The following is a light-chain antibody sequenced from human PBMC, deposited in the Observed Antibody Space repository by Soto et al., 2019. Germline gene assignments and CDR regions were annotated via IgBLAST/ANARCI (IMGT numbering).Light chain of an antibody. CDR1: QSISSY. CDR2: AAS. V-gene: IGKV1-39*01. J-gene: IGKJ1*01. CDR3: QQSYSTPPWT. Sequence: DSQVTQSPSWLSASLGDKATITCRVSQSISSYLNRYQQKPGKAPKLLIYAASSLQGGVPSRFSGSGSGTDFTLTISSLQPEDDATYYCQQSYSTPPWTFGQGTKVDIK.